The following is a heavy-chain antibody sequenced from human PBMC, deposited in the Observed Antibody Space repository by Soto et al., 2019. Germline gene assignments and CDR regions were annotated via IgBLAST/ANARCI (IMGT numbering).Heavy chain of an antibody. V-gene: IGHV4-59*01. CDR1: GGSISSYY. CDR2: IYYSGST. Sequence: SETLSLTCTVSGGSISSYYWSWIRQPPGEGLEWIGYIYYSGSTNYNPSLKSRVTISVDTSKNQFSLKLSSVTAADTAVYYCARDIAAAGTVGWFDPWGQGTLVTVSS. CDR3: ARDIAAAGTVGWFDP. D-gene: IGHD6-13*01. J-gene: IGHJ5*02.